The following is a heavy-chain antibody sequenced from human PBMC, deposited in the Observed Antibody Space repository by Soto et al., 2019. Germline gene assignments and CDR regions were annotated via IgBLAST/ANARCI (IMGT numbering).Heavy chain of an antibody. V-gene: IGHV3-9*01. CDR1: GFTFDDYA. CDR2: ISWNSGSI. D-gene: IGHD6-19*01. Sequence: GGSLRLSCAASGFTFDDYAMHWVRQAPGKGLEWVSGISWNSGSIGYADSVKGRFTISRDNAKNSLYLQMNSLRAEDTALYYCAKDRGRWWESSGWYYDYWGQGTLVTVSS. CDR3: AKDRGRWWESSGWYYDY. J-gene: IGHJ4*02.